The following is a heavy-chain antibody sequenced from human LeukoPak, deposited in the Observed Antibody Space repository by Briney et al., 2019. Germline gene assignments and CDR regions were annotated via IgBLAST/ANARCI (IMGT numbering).Heavy chain of an antibody. D-gene: IGHD5-24*01. CDR1: GFTFNSYA. V-gene: IGHV3-30-3*01. J-gene: IGHJ4*02. Sequence: GGSLRLSCAASGFTFNSYAMSWVRQAPGKGLEWVAVISYDGSNKYYADSVKGRFTISRDNSKNTLYLQMNSLRAEDTVVYYCARSWHFDYWGQGTLVTVSS. CDR3: ARSWHFDY. CDR2: ISYDGSNK.